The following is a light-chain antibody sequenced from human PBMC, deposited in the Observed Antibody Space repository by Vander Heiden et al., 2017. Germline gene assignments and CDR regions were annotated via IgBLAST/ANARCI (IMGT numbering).Light chain of an antibody. V-gene: IGLV1-47*01. CDR1: ISNIGSNY. J-gene: IGLJ3*02. CDR2: LNS. CDR3: AAWDDSLKGWV. Sequence: QSVLTQPPSASGTPGQRVTISCSGSISNIGSNYVYWYQQVPGTAPKLLIYLNSQRPSGVPDRFSGSKSGPSGSLAISGLRSEDEADYYCAAWDDSLKGWVFGGGTKLTVL.